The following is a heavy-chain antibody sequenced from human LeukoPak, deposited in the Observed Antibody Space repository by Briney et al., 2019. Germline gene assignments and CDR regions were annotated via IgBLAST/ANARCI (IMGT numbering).Heavy chain of an antibody. D-gene: IGHD1-20*01. CDR2: ISGSGSTV. CDR1: GFTFTDYY. J-gene: IGHJ3*02. CDR3: ASDPITGTPNDAFDI. Sequence: GGSLRLSCAASGFTFTDYYMTWIRQAPGKGLEWISSISGSGSTVYYADSVKGRFTISRDNAKNSLYLQMNSLRAEDTAVYYCASDPITGTPNDAFDIWGQGTMVTVSS. V-gene: IGHV3-11*04.